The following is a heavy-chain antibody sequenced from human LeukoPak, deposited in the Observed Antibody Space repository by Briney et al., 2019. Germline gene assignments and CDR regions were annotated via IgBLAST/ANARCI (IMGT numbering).Heavy chain of an antibody. CDR3: ARARYSGYAFSV. D-gene: IGHD5-12*01. J-gene: IGHJ4*02. CDR2: INHGGST. Sequence: SETLSLTCAVYGVSFRGYYWSWIRQPPGKGLEWIGEINHGGSTNYNPSLKSRVTISVDTSKNQFSLKLSSVTAAYTAVYYCARARYSGYAFSVWGQGTLVTVSS. CDR1: GVSFRGYY. V-gene: IGHV4-34*01.